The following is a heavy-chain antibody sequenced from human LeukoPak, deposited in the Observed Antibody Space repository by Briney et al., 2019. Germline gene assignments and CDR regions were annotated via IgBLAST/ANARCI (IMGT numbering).Heavy chain of an antibody. V-gene: IGHV3-33*01. J-gene: IGHJ4*02. CDR3: ARHKDWTFDY. D-gene: IGHD3/OR15-3a*01. Sequence: GGALRLSCAASGFTFCSYDMHWGRQALGTGREWGAVIWYDGGNKYNAHTARGRVTISRDISKNTLYLQMNSLRAEDTAVYYCARHKDWTFDYWGQGTLVTVSS. CDR2: IWYDGGNK. CDR1: GFTFCSYD.